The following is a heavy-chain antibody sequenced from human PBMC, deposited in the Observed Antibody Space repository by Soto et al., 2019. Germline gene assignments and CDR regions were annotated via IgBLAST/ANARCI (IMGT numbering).Heavy chain of an antibody. D-gene: IGHD2-15*01. J-gene: IGHJ5*02. CDR2: IYYSGST. Sequence: QLQLQESGPGLVKPSETLSLTCTVSGGSISSSSYYWGWIRQPPGKGLEWIGSIYYSGSTYYNPSLQSRVTISVDTSKNQFSLKLSSVTAADTAVYYCARHVLTPYCSGGSCYSDWFDPWGQGTLVTVSS. V-gene: IGHV4-39*01. CDR3: ARHVLTPYCSGGSCYSDWFDP. CDR1: GGSISSSSYY.